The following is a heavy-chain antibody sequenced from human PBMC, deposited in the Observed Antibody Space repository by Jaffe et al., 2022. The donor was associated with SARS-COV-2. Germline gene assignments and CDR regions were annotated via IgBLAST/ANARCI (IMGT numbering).Heavy chain of an antibody. CDR2: IWYDGSNK. Sequence: QVQLVESGGGVVQPGRSLRLSCAASGFTFSSYGMHWVRQAPGKGLEWVAVIWYDGSNKYYADSVKGRFTISRDNSKNTLYLQMNSLRAEDTAVYYCARAPGGPHAFDIWGQGTMVTVSS. CDR3: ARAPGGPHAFDI. D-gene: IGHD3-10*01. V-gene: IGHV3-33*01. CDR1: GFTFSSYG. J-gene: IGHJ3*02.